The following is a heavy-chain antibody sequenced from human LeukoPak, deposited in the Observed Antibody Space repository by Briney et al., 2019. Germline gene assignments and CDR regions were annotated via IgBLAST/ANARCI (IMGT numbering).Heavy chain of an antibody. CDR2: ISSSSSYI. CDR3: DMEWFWEYQGGAFDI. D-gene: IGHD3-10*01. Sequence: GEYLRLSCAAFGFTFSSYSRNWVRQAPGRGLEWVSSISSSSSYIYYGDSVKGRFSISRDNGKYSLYLQMNSLGAEGTAVYFCDMEWFWEYQGGAFDIWGQGAMVTVYS. V-gene: IGHV3-21*01. J-gene: IGHJ3*02. CDR1: GFTFSSYS.